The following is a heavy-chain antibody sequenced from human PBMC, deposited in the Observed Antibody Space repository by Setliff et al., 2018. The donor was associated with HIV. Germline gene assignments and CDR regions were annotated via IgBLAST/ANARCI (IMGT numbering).Heavy chain of an antibody. Sequence: PSETLSLTCSVSGVSISNGVCFWSWLRQHPGKGLEWVGYIYYSGDTYYNPSLKSRVTISVDTSENRFSLTLNSVTAADTAVYYCATEMAAIRQDAFDIWGLGTRVTVS. D-gene: IGHD6-19*01. V-gene: IGHV4-31*03. CDR2: IYYSGDT. CDR3: ATEMAAIRQDAFDI. J-gene: IGHJ3*02. CDR1: GVSISNGVCF.